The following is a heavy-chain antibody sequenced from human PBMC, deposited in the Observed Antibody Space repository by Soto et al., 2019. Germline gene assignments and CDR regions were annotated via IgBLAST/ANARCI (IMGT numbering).Heavy chain of an antibody. CDR3: ARGGGVGATGDHAFDI. CDR2: IYPGDSDT. J-gene: IGHJ3*02. CDR1: GYSFTIYW. D-gene: IGHD1-26*01. Sequence: GESLKISCKGSGYSFTIYWIGWVRQMPGKGLEWMGIIYPGDSDTRYSPSFQGQVTISADKSISTAYLQWSSLKASDTAMYYCARGGGVGATGDHAFDIWGQGTMVTVSS. V-gene: IGHV5-51*01.